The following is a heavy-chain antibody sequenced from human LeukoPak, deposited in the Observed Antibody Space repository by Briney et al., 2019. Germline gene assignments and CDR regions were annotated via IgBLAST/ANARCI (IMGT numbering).Heavy chain of an antibody. J-gene: IGHJ4*02. V-gene: IGHV3-30*02. Sequence: PGGSLRLSCAASGFTFSSYGMHWVRQAPGKGLEWVAFIRYDGSNKYYADSVKGRFTISRDNSKNTLYLQMNSLRAEDTAVYYCAKAMVRGPPPLDYWGQGTLVTVSS. D-gene: IGHD3-10*01. CDR2: IRYDGSNK. CDR3: AKAMVRGPPPLDY. CDR1: GFTFSSYG.